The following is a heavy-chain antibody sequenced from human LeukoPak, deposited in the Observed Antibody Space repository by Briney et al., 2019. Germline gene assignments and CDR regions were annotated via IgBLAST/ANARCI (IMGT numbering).Heavy chain of an antibody. Sequence: KPSETLSLTCTVSGGSISSGSYYWSWIRQPAGKGLEWIGRIYTSGSTNYNPSLKSRVTISVYTSKNQFSLKLSSVTAADTAVYYCARFSRDGYNFVDYWGQGTLVTVSS. J-gene: IGHJ4*02. D-gene: IGHD5-24*01. CDR2: IYTSGST. CDR1: GGSISSGSYY. V-gene: IGHV4-61*02. CDR3: ARFSRDGYNFVDY.